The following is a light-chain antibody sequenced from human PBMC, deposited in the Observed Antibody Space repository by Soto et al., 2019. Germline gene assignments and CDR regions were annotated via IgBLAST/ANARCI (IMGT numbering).Light chain of an antibody. CDR1: SSDVGGYNL. CDR2: DVT. J-gene: IGLJ1*01. V-gene: IGLV2-14*02. CDR3: SSFTSSITYV. Sequence: QSVLTQPASVSGSPGQSITISCTGTSSDVGGYNLVSWYQQHPGKAPKLMIYDVTNRPSGVSNRFSGSKSGNTASLTISGLQAEDEADYYCSSFTSSITYVFGTGTKVTVL.